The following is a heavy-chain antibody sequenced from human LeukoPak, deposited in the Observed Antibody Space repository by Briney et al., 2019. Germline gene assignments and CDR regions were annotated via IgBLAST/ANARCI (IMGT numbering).Heavy chain of an antibody. Sequence: AGGSLRLSCAASGSPFSSYSMTWVRQAPGKGLEWVSIIYSGGSTYYADSVKGRFTISRDNSKNTLYLQVNSLRAEDTALYYCARRGDGGRSFDYWGQGTLVTVSS. D-gene: IGHD4-23*01. J-gene: IGHJ4*02. CDR2: IYSGGST. V-gene: IGHV3-53*01. CDR3: ARRGDGGRSFDY. CDR1: GSPFSSYS.